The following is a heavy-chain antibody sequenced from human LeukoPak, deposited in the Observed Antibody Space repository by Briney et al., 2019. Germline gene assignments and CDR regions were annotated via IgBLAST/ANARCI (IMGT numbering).Heavy chain of an antibody. J-gene: IGHJ4*02. CDR1: GFTFNIYA. CDR2: LSGSGGSK. Sequence: GGSLRLSYAASGFTFNIYAMSCVPEAPGKGLEWVSALSGSGGSKYYADSLKGRFTTSRDNSKNTLYLQMCSLRAEDTAVYYCAKGLAQLWFYWGQGTLVTVSS. V-gene: IGHV3-23*01. D-gene: IGHD5-18*01. CDR3: AKGLAQLWFY.